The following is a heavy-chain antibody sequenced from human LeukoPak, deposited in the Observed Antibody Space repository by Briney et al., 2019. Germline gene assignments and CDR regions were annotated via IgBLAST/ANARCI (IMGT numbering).Heavy chain of an antibody. Sequence: GGSLTLSCAASGFTFSSYCMHWVRQPPGKGLEWVSRINNDGSSTRYAESVKGRFTISRDNAKNPLYLKLNSLRAEDSAVYYCARAQQSGILRFGPYYYGMDVWGQGTTVTVSS. V-gene: IGHV3-74*01. CDR2: INNDGSST. D-gene: IGHD3-3*01. CDR3: ARAQQSGILRFGPYYYGMDV. J-gene: IGHJ6*01. CDR1: GFTFSSYC.